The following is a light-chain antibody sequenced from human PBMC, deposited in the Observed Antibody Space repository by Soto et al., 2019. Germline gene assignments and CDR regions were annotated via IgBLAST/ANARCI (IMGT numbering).Light chain of an antibody. Sequence: DIQMTQSPSSLSASVGDRVTITSRASQGIIDSVAWFQQKPGKAPKLLIYAACTLQSGVPSRFSGSGSGTDFTLTISSLQPEDVATYYCQEYNTVPQTFGQGNKVEIK. J-gene: IGKJ1*01. V-gene: IGKV1-27*01. CDR3: QEYNTVPQT. CDR1: QGIIDS. CDR2: AAC.